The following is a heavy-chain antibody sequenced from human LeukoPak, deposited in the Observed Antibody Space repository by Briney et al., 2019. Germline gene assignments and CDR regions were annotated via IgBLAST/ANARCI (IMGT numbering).Heavy chain of an antibody. D-gene: IGHD3-22*01. Sequence: SETLSLTCAVSGGSISSSNWWSWVRQPPGKGLEWIGEIYHSGSTNYNPSLKSRVTISVDKSKNQFSLKLSSVTAADTAVYYCARVVSSGYYLLYYYYYMDVWGKGTTVTVSS. V-gene: IGHV4-4*02. J-gene: IGHJ6*03. CDR1: GGSISSSNW. CDR3: ARVVSSGYYLLYYYYYMDV. CDR2: IYHSGST.